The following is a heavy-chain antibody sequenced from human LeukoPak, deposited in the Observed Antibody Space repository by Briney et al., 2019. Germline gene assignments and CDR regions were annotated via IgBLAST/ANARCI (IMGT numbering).Heavy chain of an antibody. CDR2: IGWNTDDI. D-gene: IGHD3-10*01. V-gene: IGHV3-9*01. CDR1: GFTFDDYA. Sequence: GRSLRLSCAASGFTFDDYAMHWVRQAPGKGLEWVSGIGWNTDDIVYADSVKGRFTISRDNAKNSLYLQMNSLRAEDTAVYYCAAFRAGDYWGQGTLVTVSS. J-gene: IGHJ4*02. CDR3: AAFRAGDY.